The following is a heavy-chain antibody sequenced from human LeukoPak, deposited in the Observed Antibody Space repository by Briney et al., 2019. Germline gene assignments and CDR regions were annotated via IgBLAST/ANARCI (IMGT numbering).Heavy chain of an antibody. CDR2: IWYDGSNK. CDR1: GFTFSSYT. CDR3: ARRQYYYDSSGYYPGLRYYGMDV. Sequence: GRSLRLSCAASGFTFSSYTMHWVRQAPGKGLEWVAVIWYDGSNKYYADSVKGRFTISRDNSKNTLYLQMNSLRAEDTAVYYCARRQYYYDSSGYYPGLRYYGMDVWGQGTTVTVSS. J-gene: IGHJ6*02. V-gene: IGHV3-33*08. D-gene: IGHD3-22*01.